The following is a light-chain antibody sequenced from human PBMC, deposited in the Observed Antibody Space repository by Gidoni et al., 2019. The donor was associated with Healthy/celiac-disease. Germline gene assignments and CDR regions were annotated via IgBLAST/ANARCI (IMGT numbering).Light chain of an antibody. CDR2: AAS. CDR3: QQSYSTPRT. J-gene: IGKJ1*01. CDR1: QSISSY. Sequence: DIQLTPSPSSLSASVGDRVTITCRASQSISSYLNWYQQKPGKAPKLLIYAASSLQSGVPSRFRGSGSGTDFTLTISSLQPEDFATYYCQQSYSTPRTFGQXTKVEIK. V-gene: IGKV1-39*01.